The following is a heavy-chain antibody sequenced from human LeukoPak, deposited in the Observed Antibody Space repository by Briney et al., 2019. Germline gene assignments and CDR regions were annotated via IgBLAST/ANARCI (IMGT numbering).Heavy chain of an antibody. V-gene: IGHV1-8*01. CDR1: GYTFTSYD. D-gene: IGHD3-10*01. Sequence: ASVKVSCKASGYTFTSYDINWVRQATGQGLEWMGWMNPNSGNTGYAQKFQGRVTMTRNTSISTAYMELSSLRSEDTAVYYCARDLSYYGSGSSYFDYWGQGTLVTVSS. J-gene: IGHJ4*02. CDR3: ARDLSYYGSGSSYFDY. CDR2: MNPNSGNT.